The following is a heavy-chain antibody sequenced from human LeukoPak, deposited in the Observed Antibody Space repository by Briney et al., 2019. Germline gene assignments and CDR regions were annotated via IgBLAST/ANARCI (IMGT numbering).Heavy chain of an antibody. CDR1: GYTFTGYY. V-gene: IGHV1-2*02. D-gene: IGHD2-15*01. CDR2: INPNSGGT. Sequence: GASVKVSCKASGYTFTGYYMHWVRQAPGQGLEWMGWINPNSGGTNYAQKFQGRVTMTRDTSTSTAYMELSRLRSDDTAVYYCARDFCSGGSCYSFDYWGQGTLVTVSS. J-gene: IGHJ4*02. CDR3: ARDFCSGGSCYSFDY.